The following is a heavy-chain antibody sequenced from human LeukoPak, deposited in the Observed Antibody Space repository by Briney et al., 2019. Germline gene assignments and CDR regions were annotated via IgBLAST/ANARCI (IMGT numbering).Heavy chain of an antibody. V-gene: IGHV4-39*01. J-gene: IGHJ4*02. CDR1: GGSISSSSYY. CDR3: ARHLGSSGSYPFDY. D-gene: IGHD3-10*01. CDR2: IYYSGST. Sequence: SQTLSLTCTVSGGSISSSSYYWGWIRQPPGKGLGWVGSIYYSGSTYYNSSLKSRVTMSVDMSKNQFSPILTSVTAADTAVYYCARHLGSSGSYPFDYWGQGTLVTVSS.